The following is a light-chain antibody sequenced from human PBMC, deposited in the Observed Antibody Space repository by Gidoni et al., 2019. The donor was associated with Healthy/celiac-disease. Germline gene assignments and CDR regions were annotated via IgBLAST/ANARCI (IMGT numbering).Light chain of an antibody. CDR1: QMVSSY. V-gene: IGKV3-11*01. J-gene: IGKJ3*01. Sequence: EIVFTQSPAALSLSPGERATLSCRASQMVSSYLAWYQQKPGHAPRLLIYDASNRATGIPARFSGSGSGTDVTLTISSLEPEDFAVYYCQQRSNWPLFTFGPXTKVDIK. CDR2: DAS. CDR3: QQRSNWPLFT.